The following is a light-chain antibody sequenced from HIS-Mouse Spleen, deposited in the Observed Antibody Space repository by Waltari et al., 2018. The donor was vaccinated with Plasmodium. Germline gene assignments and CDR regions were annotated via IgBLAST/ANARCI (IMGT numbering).Light chain of an antibody. CDR1: SSDVVGYNY. CDR2: DGS. J-gene: IGLJ1*01. Sequence: QSALTQPRSVSGSPGQSVTISCTGTSSDVVGYNYVSWYQQHPGKAPKLMIYDGSTRPSGVPDRFSGSKAGNTASLTIYGLQAEDEADYYCCSYAGSYTYVFGTGTKVTVL. V-gene: IGLV2-11*01. CDR3: CSYAGSYTYV.